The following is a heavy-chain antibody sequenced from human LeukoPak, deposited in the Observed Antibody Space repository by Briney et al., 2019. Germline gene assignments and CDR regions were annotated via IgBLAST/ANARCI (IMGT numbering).Heavy chain of an antibody. CDR3: ARWLGNGFDI. J-gene: IGHJ3*02. D-gene: IGHD6-19*01. CDR1: GYPVSSNSY. V-gene: IGHV4-38-2*01. Sequence: PSETLSLTCVVSGYPVSSNSYWAWIRQSPRKGLEWIGSIHHGGNTYYNPSLMSRVSMSLDTSKNQCSLNLNSVTAADTAVFYCARWLGNGFDIWGQGTMVTVSS. CDR2: IHHGGNT.